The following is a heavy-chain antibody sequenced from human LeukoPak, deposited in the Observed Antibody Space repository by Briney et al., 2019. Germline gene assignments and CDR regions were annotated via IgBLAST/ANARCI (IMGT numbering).Heavy chain of an antibody. Sequence: SETLSLTCTVSGGSISSSSYYWGWIRQPPGEGLEWIGSIYYSGSTYYNPSLKSRVTISVDTSKNQFSLKLSSVTAADTAVYYCARVGAPDAFDIWGQGTMVTVSS. D-gene: IGHD4/OR15-4a*01. CDR1: GGSISSSSYY. CDR2: IYYSGST. V-gene: IGHV4-39*01. CDR3: ARVGAPDAFDI. J-gene: IGHJ3*02.